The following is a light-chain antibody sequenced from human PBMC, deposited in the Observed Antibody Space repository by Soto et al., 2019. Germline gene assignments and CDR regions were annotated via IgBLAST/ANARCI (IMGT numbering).Light chain of an antibody. J-gene: IGLJ1*01. CDR1: SSDIGSYDH. CDR2: AVS. CDR3: ISYTDRQYYI. Sequence: QSALTQPASVSGSPGQSITISCSGTSSDIGSYDHVAWYQQFPGKSPKLIIYAVSDRPSGVSDRFSGSKSGISASLTISGLQTEHEADYYCISYTDRQYYIFGNGTKATVL. V-gene: IGLV2-14*03.